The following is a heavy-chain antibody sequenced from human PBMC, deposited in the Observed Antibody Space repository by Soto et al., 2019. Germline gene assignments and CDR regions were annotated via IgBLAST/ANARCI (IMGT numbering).Heavy chain of an antibody. J-gene: IGHJ6*02. Sequence: SGPTLVNPTQTLTLTCTFSGFSLSTSGMCVSWIRQPPGKALEWLARIDWDDDKYYSTSLKTRLTISKDTSKNQVVLTMTNMDPVDTATYYCARMSSSSVPYGMDVWGQGTTVTGSS. CDR1: GFSLSTSGMC. CDR2: IDWDDDK. D-gene: IGHD6-6*01. CDR3: ARMSSSSVPYGMDV. V-gene: IGHV2-70*11.